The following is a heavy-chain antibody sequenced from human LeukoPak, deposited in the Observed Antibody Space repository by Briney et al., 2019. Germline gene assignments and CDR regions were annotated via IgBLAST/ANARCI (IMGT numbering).Heavy chain of an antibody. Sequence: GSSVKVSCKASGGTFSSYAISWVRQAPGQGLEWMGGIIPTFGTANYAQKFQGRVTITADKSTSTAYMELSSLRSEDTAVYYCARIPPYGSGSYSYYGMDVWGKGTTVTVSS. J-gene: IGHJ6*04. D-gene: IGHD3-10*01. V-gene: IGHV1-69*06. CDR1: GGTFSSYA. CDR2: IIPTFGTA. CDR3: ARIPPYGSGSYSYYGMDV.